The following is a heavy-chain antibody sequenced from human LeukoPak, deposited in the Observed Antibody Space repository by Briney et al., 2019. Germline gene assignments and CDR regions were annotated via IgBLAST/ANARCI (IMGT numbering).Heavy chain of an antibody. CDR3: ARHGGYTSPYLH. CDR1: GGSISNYY. V-gene: IGHV4-59*08. J-gene: IGHJ1*01. CDR2: IYYSGST. D-gene: IGHD6-13*01. Sequence: PSETLSLTCTVSGGSISNYYWSWIRQPPGEGLECIGYIYYSGSTNYNPSLKSRVTISVDTSKNQFSLKLSSVTAADTAVYYCARHGGYTSPYLHWGQGTLVTASS.